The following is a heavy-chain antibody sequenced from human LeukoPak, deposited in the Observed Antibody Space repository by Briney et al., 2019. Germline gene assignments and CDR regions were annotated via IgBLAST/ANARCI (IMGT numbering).Heavy chain of an antibody. CDR2: IYTSGST. D-gene: IGHD6-13*01. Sequence: KPSETLSLTWSGSGXSISSYYWSWIRQPAGKGLEWIGRIYTSGSTNYNPSLKSRFTMSVDTSKNQFSLKLSPVPDADAGLYYCATARGAAAGTRSWFDPWGQGTLVTVSS. J-gene: IGHJ5*02. CDR3: ATARGAAAGTRSWFDP. CDR1: GXSISSYY. V-gene: IGHV4-4*07.